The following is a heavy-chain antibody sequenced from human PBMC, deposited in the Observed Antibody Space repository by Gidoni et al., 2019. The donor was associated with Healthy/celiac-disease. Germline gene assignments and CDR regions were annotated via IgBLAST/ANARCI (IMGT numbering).Heavy chain of an antibody. J-gene: IGHJ5*02. CDR2: IYTRGST. D-gene: IGHD3-22*01. CDR1: GGSISSYY. Sequence: QVQLQESGPGLVKPSETLSLTCPVSGGSISSYYWSWIRQPAGKGLEWIGRIYTRGSTNYHPSLKSRVTMSVDTSKNQFSLKLSSVTAADTAVYYCARANYDSSGSYYSWIDPWGQGTLVTVSS. CDR3: ARANYDSSGSYYSWIDP. V-gene: IGHV4-4*07.